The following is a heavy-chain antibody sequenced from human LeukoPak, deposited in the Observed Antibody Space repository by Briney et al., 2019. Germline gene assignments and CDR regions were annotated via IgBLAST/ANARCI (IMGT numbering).Heavy chain of an antibody. V-gene: IGHV4-39*07. CDR1: GGSISSSSYY. CDR3: ARDSSRFLDY. D-gene: IGHD2-2*01. CDR2: IYYSGST. J-gene: IGHJ4*02. Sequence: PSETLSLTCTVSGGSISSSSYYWGWIRQPPGKGLEWIGSIYYSGSTYYNPSLKSRVTISVDTSKNQFSLKLSSVTAADTAVYHCARDSSRFLDYWGQGTLVTVSS.